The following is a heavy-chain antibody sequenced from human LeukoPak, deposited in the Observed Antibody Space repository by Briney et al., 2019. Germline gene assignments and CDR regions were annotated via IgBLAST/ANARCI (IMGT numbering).Heavy chain of an antibody. J-gene: IGHJ5*02. Sequence: GASVKVSCKASGGTFSSYAISWVRQAPGQGLEWMGGIIPIFGTANYAQKFQGRVTITTDESTSTAYMELSRLRSEDTAVYYCARDTYAGANWFDPWGQGALVTVSS. CDR1: GGTFSSYA. CDR3: ARDTYAGANWFDP. D-gene: IGHD4-17*01. CDR2: IIPIFGTA. V-gene: IGHV1-69*05.